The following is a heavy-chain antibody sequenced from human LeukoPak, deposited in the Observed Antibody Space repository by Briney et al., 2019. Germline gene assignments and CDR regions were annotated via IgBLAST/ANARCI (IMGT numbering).Heavy chain of an antibody. Sequence: ASVKVSCKVSGYTLTELSMHWVRQAPGKGLEWMGGFDPEDGETIYAQKFQGRVTMTEDTSTDTAYMELSSLRSEDTAVYYCARVLYGDYEGYYYYYMDVWGKGTTVTVSS. CDR3: ARVLYGDYEGYYYYYMDV. J-gene: IGHJ6*03. D-gene: IGHD4-17*01. CDR1: GYTLTELS. CDR2: FDPEDGET. V-gene: IGHV1-24*01.